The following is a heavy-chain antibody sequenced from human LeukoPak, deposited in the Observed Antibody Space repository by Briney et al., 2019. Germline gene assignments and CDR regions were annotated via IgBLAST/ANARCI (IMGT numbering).Heavy chain of an antibody. D-gene: IGHD1-26*01. V-gene: IGHV1-2*02. CDR2: INPNSGGT. CDR3: ARDDYSGSYRXFDY. J-gene: IGHJ4*02. Sequence: ASVKVSCKASGYTFTGYFLHWVRQAPGQGLEWMGWINPNSGGTTYAQSFQGRVTMTRDTSISTAYMELYSLRSDDTAVYYCARDDYSGSYRXFDYWGQGTLVTVSS. CDR1: GYTFTGYF.